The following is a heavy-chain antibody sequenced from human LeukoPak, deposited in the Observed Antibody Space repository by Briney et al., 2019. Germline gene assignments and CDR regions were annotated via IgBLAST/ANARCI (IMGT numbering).Heavy chain of an antibody. V-gene: IGHV4-39*01. D-gene: IGHD2-15*01. CDR3: ARARILGCSGGSCYAYYFDY. CDR2: IYYSGST. J-gene: IGHJ4*02. CDR1: GGSISSSSYY. Sequence: SETLSLTCTVSGGSISSSSYYWGWIRQPPGKGLERIGSIYYSGSTYYNPSLKSRVTISVDTSKNQFSLKLSSVTAADTAVYYCARARILGCSGGSCYAYYFDYWGQGTLVTVSS.